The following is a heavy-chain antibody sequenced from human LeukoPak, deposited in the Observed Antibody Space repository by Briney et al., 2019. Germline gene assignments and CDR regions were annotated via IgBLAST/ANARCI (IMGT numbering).Heavy chain of an antibody. CDR1: GFTFSSYE. J-gene: IGHJ5*02. Sequence: GGSLRPSCAASGFTFSSYEMNWVRQAPGKGREWVSYISNSGSTIYYADSVKGRFTISRDNAKNSLYLQMNSLRAEDTAVYYCARIWFGDSSNWFDPWGQGTLVTVSS. CDR2: ISNSGSTI. D-gene: IGHD3-10*01. CDR3: ARIWFGDSSNWFDP. V-gene: IGHV3-48*03.